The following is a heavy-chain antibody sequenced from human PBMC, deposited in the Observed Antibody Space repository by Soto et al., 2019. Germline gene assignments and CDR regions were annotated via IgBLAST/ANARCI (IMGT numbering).Heavy chain of an antibody. CDR3: AKDRRPNYYYGMDV. CDR2: ISYDGSNK. Sequence: QVQLVESGGGVVQPGRSLRLSCAASGFTFSSYGMLWVRQAPGKGLEWVAVISYDGSNKYYADSVKGRFTISRDNSKNTLYLQMNSLRAEVTAVYYCAKDRRPNYYYGMDVWGQGTTVTVSS. CDR1: GFTFSSYG. D-gene: IGHD6-25*01. V-gene: IGHV3-30*18. J-gene: IGHJ6*02.